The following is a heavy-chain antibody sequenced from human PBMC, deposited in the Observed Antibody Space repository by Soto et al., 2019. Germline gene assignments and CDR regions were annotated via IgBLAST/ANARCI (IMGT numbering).Heavy chain of an antibody. Sequence: EVQLFESGGGLVQPGGSLRLSCSGSGFTFSSYAMSWVLQAQGKGLEWVSAISGRGGSTYYADSVKGRFTISRDNSKNTLYMLINSLRAEDTSLYYCAKVVNWNDYYYMDVWGTGTTVTVSS. CDR3: AKVVNWNDYYYMDV. CDR2: ISGRGGST. J-gene: IGHJ6*03. V-gene: IGHV3-23*01. D-gene: IGHD1-1*01. CDR1: GFTFSSYA.